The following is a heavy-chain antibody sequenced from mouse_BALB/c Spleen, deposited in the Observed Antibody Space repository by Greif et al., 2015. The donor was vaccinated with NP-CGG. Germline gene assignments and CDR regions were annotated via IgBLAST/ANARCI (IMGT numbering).Heavy chain of an antibody. J-gene: IGHJ3*01. CDR2: ISNLAYSI. Sequence: EVKLVESGGGLVQPGGSRKLSCAASGFTFSDYGMAWVRQAPGKGPEWVAFISNLAYSIYYADTVTGRFTISRENAKSTLYLEMSSLRSEDTAMYYCARSNPWFAYWGQGTLVTVSA. CDR1: GFTFSDYG. V-gene: IGHV5-15*02. CDR3: ARSNPWFAY. D-gene: IGHD2-5*01.